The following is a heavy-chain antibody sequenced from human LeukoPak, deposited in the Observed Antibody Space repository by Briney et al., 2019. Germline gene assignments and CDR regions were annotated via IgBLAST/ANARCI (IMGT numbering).Heavy chain of an antibody. V-gene: IGHV3-23*01. CDR2: ITTSDGNT. Sequence: GGSLRLSCAASGFTFSSYTMSWVRQAPGKGLEWVSTITTSDGNTYYADSVKGRFTASRDNSKNTLFLQMNSLRAEDTAVYYCAKDGGLWVSAHWGDSWGRGTLVTVSS. CDR1: GFTFSSYT. J-gene: IGHJ4*02. CDR3: AKDGGLWVSAHWGDS. D-gene: IGHD7-27*01.